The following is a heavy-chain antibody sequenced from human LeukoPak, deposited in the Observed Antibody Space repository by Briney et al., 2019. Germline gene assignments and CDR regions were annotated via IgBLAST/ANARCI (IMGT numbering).Heavy chain of an antibody. V-gene: IGHV1-69*13. D-gene: IGHD4-23*01. CDR2: IIPIFGTA. J-gene: IGHJ6*02. CDR3: ARDSWGNSMVFGMDV. Sequence: ASVKVSFTASGGTFSSYAISWVRQAPGQGLEWMGGIIPIFGTANYAQKFQGRVTITADESTSTAYMELSSLRSEDTAVYYCARDSWGNSMVFGMDVWGQGTTVTVSS. CDR1: GGTFSSYA.